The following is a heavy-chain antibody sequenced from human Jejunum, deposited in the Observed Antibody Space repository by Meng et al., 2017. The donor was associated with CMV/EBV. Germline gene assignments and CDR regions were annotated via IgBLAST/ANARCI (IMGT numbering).Heavy chain of an antibody. CDR2: ISSSSSAI. CDR3: ARDFSDTDYTGY. D-gene: IGHD3-16*01. V-gene: IGHV3-48*02. CDR1: GFSFSTNH. J-gene: IGHJ4*02. Sequence: SGFSFSTNHLNWVRQAPGRGLEWISYISSSSSAIESADSVKGRFTSSRDNAKSSMYLQMNSLRDEDTAVYYCARDFSDTDYTGYWGQGTLVTVSS.